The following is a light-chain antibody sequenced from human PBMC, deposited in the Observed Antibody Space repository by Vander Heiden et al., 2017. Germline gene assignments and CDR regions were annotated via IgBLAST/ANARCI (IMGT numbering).Light chain of an antibody. Sequence: QSVLTQPPSVSAAPGQKVTISCSGSSSNIGSTYVSWYHHLPGTAPKLLIYDNNNRPSGIPARFSGSKSCTSATLGITGVQTGDEADYYCGTWDTSLSVVVFGGGTKLTVL. CDR1: SSNIGSTY. CDR2: DNN. V-gene: IGLV1-51*01. J-gene: IGLJ2*01. CDR3: GTWDTSLSVVV.